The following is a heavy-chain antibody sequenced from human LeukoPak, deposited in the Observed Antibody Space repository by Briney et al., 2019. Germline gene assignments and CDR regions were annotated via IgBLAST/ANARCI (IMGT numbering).Heavy chain of an antibody. CDR2: INRNGDII. Sequence: RPGGSLRLTCEASGFTFSKYGMSWVRQFPGKRPEWVATINRNGDIIDYGDSMKGRFTISRDNAKNFVYLQMNSLRVDDTALYHCAKDTDTGGINGYDPWGQGTLVTVSS. CDR1: GFTFSKYG. D-gene: IGHD7-27*01. J-gene: IGHJ5*02. V-gene: IGHV3-20*01. CDR3: AKDTDTGGINGYDP.